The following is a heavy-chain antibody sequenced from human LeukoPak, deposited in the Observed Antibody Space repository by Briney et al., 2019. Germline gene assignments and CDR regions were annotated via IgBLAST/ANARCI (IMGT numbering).Heavy chain of an antibody. V-gene: IGHV4-59*01. D-gene: IGHD2-2*01. CDR1: GGSISSYY. CDR2: IYYSGST. Sequence: SKTLSLTCTVSGGSISSYYWSWIRQPPGKGLELIGYIYYSGSTNYNPSLKSRVTISVDTSKNQFSLKLSSVTAADTAVYYCARAGGYCSSTSCYLGSWFDPWGQGTLVTVSS. CDR3: ARAGGYCSSTSCYLGSWFDP. J-gene: IGHJ5*02.